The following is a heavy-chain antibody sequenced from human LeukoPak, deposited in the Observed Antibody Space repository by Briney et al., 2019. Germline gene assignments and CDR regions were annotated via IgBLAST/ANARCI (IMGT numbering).Heavy chain of an antibody. CDR3: ARGKRTYYDYVWGSYWPGRWFDP. J-gene: IGHJ5*02. Sequence: SQTLSLTCTVSGVSISSGDYYWSWLRQPPGKGLEWIGYIYYSGSTYYNPSLKSRVTISVDTSKNQFSLKLSSVTAADTAVYYCARGKRTYYDYVWGSYWPGRWFDPWGQGTLVTVSS. CDR2: IYYSGST. D-gene: IGHD3-16*01. V-gene: IGHV4-30-4*01. CDR1: GVSISSGDYY.